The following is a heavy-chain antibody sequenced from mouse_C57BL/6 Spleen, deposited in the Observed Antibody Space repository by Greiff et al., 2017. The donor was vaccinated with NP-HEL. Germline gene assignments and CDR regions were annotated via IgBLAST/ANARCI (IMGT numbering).Heavy chain of an antibody. CDR3: AKNFRYGNYGGLAY. J-gene: IGHJ3*01. D-gene: IGHD2-1*01. CDR1: GFSLTSYG. CDR2: IWRGGST. Sequence: QVQLQQSGPGLVQPSQSLSITCTVSGFSLTSYGVHWVRQSPGKGLEWLGVIWRGGSTDCNAAFMSRLSITKDNSKSQVFFKMNSLQADDTAIYYCAKNFRYGNYGGLAYWGQGTLVTVSA. V-gene: IGHV2-5*01.